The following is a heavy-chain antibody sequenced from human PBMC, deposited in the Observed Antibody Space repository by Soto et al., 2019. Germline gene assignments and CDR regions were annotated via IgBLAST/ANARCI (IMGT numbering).Heavy chain of an antibody. V-gene: IGHV4-59*01. J-gene: IGHJ4*02. CDR2: IYYSGST. Sequence: PSETLSLTCTVSGGSISSYYWSWIRQPPGKGLEWIGYIYYSGSTNYNPCLKIRVTISVDTSKNQFSLKLSSVTAADTAVYYCARGFSLEWLPLDYWGQGTQVTVYS. D-gene: IGHD3-3*01. CDR1: GGSISSYY. CDR3: ARGFSLEWLPLDY.